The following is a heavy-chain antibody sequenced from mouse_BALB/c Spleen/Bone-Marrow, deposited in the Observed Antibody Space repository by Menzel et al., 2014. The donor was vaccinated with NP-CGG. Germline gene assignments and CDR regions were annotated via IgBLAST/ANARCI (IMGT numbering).Heavy chain of an antibody. Sequence: VKLQESGPGLVAPSQSLSITCTVSGFSLTSYGVHWVRQPPGKGLEWLGVIWAGGSTNYNSALMSRLSISKDNSKSQVFLKMNSLQTDDTAMYYCAREGSTMITTPFAYWGQGTLVTVSA. CDR1: GFSLTSYG. CDR3: AREGSTMITTPFAY. V-gene: IGHV2-9*02. J-gene: IGHJ3*01. D-gene: IGHD2-4*01. CDR2: IWAGGST.